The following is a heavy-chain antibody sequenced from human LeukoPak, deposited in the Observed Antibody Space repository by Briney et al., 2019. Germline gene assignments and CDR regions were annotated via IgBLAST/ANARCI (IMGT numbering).Heavy chain of an antibody. Sequence: ASVKVSCKASGYTFTSYGVSWVRQAPGQGLEWMGWISADNGNRNYAQKLQGRVTMTTDTPTSTAYMELRSLRSDDTAVYHCARDIAVAGMTYYYYGMDVWGQGTTVTVS. CDR1: GYTFTSYG. CDR3: ARDIAVAGMTYYYYGMDV. V-gene: IGHV1-18*01. D-gene: IGHD6-19*01. J-gene: IGHJ6*02. CDR2: ISADNGNR.